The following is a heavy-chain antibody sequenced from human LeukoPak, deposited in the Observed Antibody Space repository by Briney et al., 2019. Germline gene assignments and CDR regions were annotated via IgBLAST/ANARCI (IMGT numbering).Heavy chain of an antibody. CDR1: GGSISSGDYY. CDR2: IYYSGST. J-gene: IGHJ5*02. D-gene: IGHD6-13*01. Sequence: SETLSLTCTVSGGSISSGDYYWSWIRQPPGKGLEWIGYIYYSGSTYYNPSLKSRVTISVDTSKNQFSLELSSVTAADTAVYYCALRLAAAAGAWFDPWGQGTLVTVSS. CDR3: ALRLAAAAGAWFDP. V-gene: IGHV4-30-4*08.